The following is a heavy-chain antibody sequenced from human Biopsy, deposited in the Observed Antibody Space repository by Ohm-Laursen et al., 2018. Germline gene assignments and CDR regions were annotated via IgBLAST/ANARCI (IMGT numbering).Heavy chain of an antibody. CDR3: ARGMRSSGWPYFDS. CDR2: IYDRGSTA. CDR1: GDSVSSGSFY. J-gene: IGHJ4*02. V-gene: IGHV4-61*01. D-gene: IGHD6-19*01. Sequence: SETLSLTCPVSGDSVSSGSFYWTWIRQPPGQGLEYIGNIYDRGSTANYNPSLESRVTMSVDMPKNQFSLKLSSVTAADTAIYYCARGMRSSGWPYFDSWGQGTLVTVSS.